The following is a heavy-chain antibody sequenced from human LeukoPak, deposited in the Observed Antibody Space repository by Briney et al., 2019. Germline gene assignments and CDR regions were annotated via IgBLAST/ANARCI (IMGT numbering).Heavy chain of an antibody. D-gene: IGHD5-24*01. CDR2: IRYDGSNK. CDR1: GFTFSSYG. Sequence: GGSLRLSCAASGFTFSSYGTHWVRQAPGKGLEWVAFIRYDGSNKYYADSVKGRFTISRDNSKNTLYLQMNSLRAEDTAVYYCAKDLIWFFSEMGAFDIWGQGTMVTVSS. CDR3: AKDLIWFFSEMGAFDI. J-gene: IGHJ3*02. V-gene: IGHV3-30*02.